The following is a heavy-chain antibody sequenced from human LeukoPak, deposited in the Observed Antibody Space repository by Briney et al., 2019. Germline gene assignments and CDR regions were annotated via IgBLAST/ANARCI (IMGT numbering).Heavy chain of an antibody. V-gene: IGHV3-66*01. CDR2: IYGPGSI. Sequence: GGSLRLSCAASGFTVSSSFTSWVRQAPGMGLEWVSVIYGPGSIYYADSVKGRFTISRDNYKNTLYLQMSSLRAEDTAVYYCVKDRWVEDWGQATLVTVSS. CDR1: GFTVSSSF. CDR3: VKDRWVED. D-gene: IGHD4-23*01. J-gene: IGHJ4*02.